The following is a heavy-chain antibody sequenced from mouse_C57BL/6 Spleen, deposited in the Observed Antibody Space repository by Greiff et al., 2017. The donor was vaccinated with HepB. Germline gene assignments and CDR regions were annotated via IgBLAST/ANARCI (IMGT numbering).Heavy chain of an antibody. J-gene: IGHJ3*01. Sequence: VQLVESGGGLVKPGGSLKLSCAASGFTFSSYAMSWVRQTPEKRLEWVATIIDGGSYTYYPDNVKGRFTISRDNAKNNLYLQMSHLKSEDTAMYYCARDGTLAWFAYWGQGTLVTVSA. CDR3: ARDGTLAWFAY. CDR2: IIDGGSYT. V-gene: IGHV5-4*01. CDR1: GFTFSSYA. D-gene: IGHD4-1*01.